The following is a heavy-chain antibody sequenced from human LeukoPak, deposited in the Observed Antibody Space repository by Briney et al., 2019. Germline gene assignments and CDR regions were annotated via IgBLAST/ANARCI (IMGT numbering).Heavy chain of an antibody. CDR2: ISSSSSTI. CDR1: GFTFSSYS. D-gene: IGHD6-13*01. V-gene: IGHV3-48*04. CDR3: ARVAAAGLDY. Sequence: GGSLRLSCAASGFTFSSYSMNWVRQAPGKGLEWVSYISSSSSTIYYADSVKGRFTIPRDNAKNSLYLQMNSLRAEDTAVYYCARVAAAGLDYWGQGTLVTVSS. J-gene: IGHJ4*02.